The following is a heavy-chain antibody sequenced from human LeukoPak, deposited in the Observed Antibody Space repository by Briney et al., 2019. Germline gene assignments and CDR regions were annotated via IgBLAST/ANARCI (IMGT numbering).Heavy chain of an antibody. CDR1: GGSISSGSYY. J-gene: IGHJ4*02. CDR3: ARGQGYYDILTGYYY. V-gene: IGHV4-61*02. CDR2: IYTSGST. Sequence: SQTLSLTCTVSGGSISSGSYYWRWLRQPAGKGLEWIGRIYTSGSTNYNPSLKSRVTISVDTSKNQFSLKLSSVTAADTAVYYCARGQGYYDILTGYYYWGQGTLVTVSS. D-gene: IGHD3-9*01.